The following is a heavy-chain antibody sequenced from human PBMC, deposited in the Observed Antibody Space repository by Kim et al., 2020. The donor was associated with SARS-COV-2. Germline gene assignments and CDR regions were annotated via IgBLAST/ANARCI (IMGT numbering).Heavy chain of an antibody. CDR1: GFTFSNAW. D-gene: IGHD3-9*01. J-gene: IGHJ4*02. V-gene: IGHV3-15*01. CDR3: TTIRYFDWLFSWANDY. CDR2: IKSKTDGGTT. Sequence: GGSLRLSCAASGFTFSNAWMSWVRQAPGKGLEWVGRIKSKTDGGTTDYAAPVKVRFTISRDDSKNTLYLQMNSPKTEDTAVCYCTTIRYFDWLFSWANDYWGQGTLVTVSS.